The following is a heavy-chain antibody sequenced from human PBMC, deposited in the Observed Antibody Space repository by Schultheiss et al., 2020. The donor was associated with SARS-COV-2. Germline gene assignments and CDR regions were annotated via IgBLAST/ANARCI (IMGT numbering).Heavy chain of an antibody. CDR3: ASSNYGSGSYSFYFDY. J-gene: IGHJ4*02. D-gene: IGHD3-10*01. CDR2: IYYSGST. Sequence: SETLSLTCTVSGGSISSYYRSWIRQPPGKGLEWIGYIYYSGSTYYNPSLKSRVTISVDTSKNQFSLKLSSVTAADTAVYYCASSNYGSGSYSFYFDYWGQGTLVTVSS. CDR1: GGSISSYY. V-gene: IGHV4-59*06.